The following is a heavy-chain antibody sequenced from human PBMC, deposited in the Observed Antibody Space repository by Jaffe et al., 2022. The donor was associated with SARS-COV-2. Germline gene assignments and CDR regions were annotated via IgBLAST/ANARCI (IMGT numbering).Heavy chain of an antibody. V-gene: IGHV3-48*03. Sequence: EVQLVESGGGLVQPGGSLRLSCAASGFTFSSYEMNWVRQAPGKGLEWVSYISSSGSTIYYADSVKGRFTISRDNAKNSLYLQMNSLRAEDTAVYYCARVGFVSSSSYYDYWGQGTLVTVSS. CDR2: ISSSGSTI. D-gene: IGHD6-13*01. CDR3: ARVGFVSSSSYYDY. J-gene: IGHJ4*02. CDR1: GFTFSSYE.